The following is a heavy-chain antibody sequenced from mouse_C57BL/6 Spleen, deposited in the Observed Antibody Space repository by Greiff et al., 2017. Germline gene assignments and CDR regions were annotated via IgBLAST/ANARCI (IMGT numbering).Heavy chain of an antibody. D-gene: IGHD2-3*01. CDR3: ATWLLAYYFDY. Sequence: EVKLVESGPGLVKPSQSLSLTCSVTGYSITSGYYWNWIRQFPGNKLEWMGYISYDGSNNYNPSLKNRISITRDTSKNQFFLKLNSVTTEDTATYYFATWLLAYYFDYWGQGTTLTVSS. V-gene: IGHV3-6*01. J-gene: IGHJ2*01. CDR2: ISYDGSN. CDR1: GYSITSGYY.